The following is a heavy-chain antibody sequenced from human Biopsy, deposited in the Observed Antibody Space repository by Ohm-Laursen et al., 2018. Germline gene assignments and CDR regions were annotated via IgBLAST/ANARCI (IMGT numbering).Heavy chain of an antibody. CDR3: ARDSGILNYGNFKYYHYYGMDV. CDR2: IYYSVMT. J-gene: IGHJ6*02. D-gene: IGHD4-11*01. CDR1: GDSVTKYY. Sequence: GTLSLTWTVSGDSVTKYYWSWIRQPPGKGLEWIGHIYYSVMTNYNPSLQSRVSISVDTSRNRVSLTLSSVTAADTAVYYCARDSGILNYGNFKYYHYYGMDVWGQGTKVTVSS. V-gene: IGHV4-59*02.